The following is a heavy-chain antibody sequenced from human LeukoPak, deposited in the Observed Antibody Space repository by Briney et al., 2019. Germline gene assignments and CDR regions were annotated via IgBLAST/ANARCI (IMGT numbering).Heavy chain of an antibody. CDR3: AKDGELRYFDYYFDY. CDR1: GFDFRNYG. D-gene: IGHD3-9*01. CDR2: ISHDGSNK. Sequence: GGSLRLSCKASGFDFRNYGMHWIRQAPDKGLEWVTFISHDGSNKFYVDSVKGRFIISRDNSKNTLYLQMNSLRAEDTAVYYCAKDGELRYFDYYFDYWGQGTLVTVSS. J-gene: IGHJ4*02. V-gene: IGHV3-30*18.